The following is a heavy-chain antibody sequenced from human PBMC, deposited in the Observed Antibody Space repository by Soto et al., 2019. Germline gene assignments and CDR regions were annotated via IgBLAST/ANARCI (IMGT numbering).Heavy chain of an antibody. D-gene: IGHD4-4*01. Sequence: QVQLVESGGGVVQPGRSLRLSCAASGFTFTNYGMHWVRQAPGKGLEWVAVIWYDGNNKYYVDSVKGRFTISRDNSKKTVYLQMNSLRAEDTAVYYCARDLYSSSLDYWGQGTLVTVSS. V-gene: IGHV3-33*01. CDR1: GFTFTNYG. CDR2: IWYDGNNK. J-gene: IGHJ4*02. CDR3: ARDLYSSSLDY.